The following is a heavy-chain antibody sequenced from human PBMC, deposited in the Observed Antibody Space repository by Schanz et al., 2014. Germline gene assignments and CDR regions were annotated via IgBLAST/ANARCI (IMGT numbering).Heavy chain of an antibody. CDR2: IGSSSTTM. D-gene: IGHD3-9*01. Sequence: EVQLVESGGGVVQPGRSLRLSCAGSGFSFSDYGMHWVRQAPGRGLEWISYIGSSSTTMYYADSVKGRFTISRDNAKNSLYLQMNSLRDEDTAVYYCARDHPHRGVTGYYNDVWGQGTSVTVSS. J-gene: IGHJ6*02. CDR1: GFSFSDYG. CDR3: ARDHPHRGVTGYYNDV. V-gene: IGHV3-48*02.